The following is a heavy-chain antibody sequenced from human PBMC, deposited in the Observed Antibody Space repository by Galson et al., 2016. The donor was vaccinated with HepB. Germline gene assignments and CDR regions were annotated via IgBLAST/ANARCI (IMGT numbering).Heavy chain of an antibody. CDR2: ISSSGITI. V-gene: IGHV3-48*03. Sequence: SLRLSCAASGFTFGSYEMNWVRQAPGKGLEWISYISSSGITIYYADSVKGRFTISRDNAKNSMYLQMNSLRADDTAIYYCARDVGYYDVLTGYSGEHYYDYYAMDVLGQGTTVTVSS. CDR1: GFTFGSYE. CDR3: ARDVGYYDVLTGYSGEHYYDYYAMDV. D-gene: IGHD3-9*01. J-gene: IGHJ6*02.